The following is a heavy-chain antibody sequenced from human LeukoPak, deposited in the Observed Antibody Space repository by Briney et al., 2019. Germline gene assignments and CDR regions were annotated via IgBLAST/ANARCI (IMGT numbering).Heavy chain of an antibody. V-gene: IGHV3-9*01. Sequence: GGSLRLSCAASGFTFSSYWMSWVRQAPGKGLEWVSGISWNSGSIGYADSVKGRFTISRDNAKNSLYLQMNSLRAEDTALYYCAKDRNYYDSSGVFDYWGQGTLVTVSS. CDR2: ISWNSGSI. CDR1: GFTFSSYW. J-gene: IGHJ4*02. D-gene: IGHD3-22*01. CDR3: AKDRNYYDSSGVFDY.